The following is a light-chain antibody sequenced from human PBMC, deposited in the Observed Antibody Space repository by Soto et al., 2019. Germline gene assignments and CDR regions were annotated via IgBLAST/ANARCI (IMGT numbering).Light chain of an antibody. CDR3: QQSYRTLLST. CDR1: QAINTY. CDR2: GTS. V-gene: IGKV1-39*01. J-gene: IGKJ5*01. Sequence: DIQMTQSPSFLSASVGDRVTISCRASQAINTYLNWYQQKPGKAPKLLIYGTSDLQNGVPSRFSGGVSGTDFTLTISSLQHEDFATYYCQQSYRTLLSTFGQGTRLEV.